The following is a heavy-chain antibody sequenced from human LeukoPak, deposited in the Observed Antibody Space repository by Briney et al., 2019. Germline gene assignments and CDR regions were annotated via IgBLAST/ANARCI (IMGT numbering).Heavy chain of an antibody. V-gene: IGHV3-15*01. D-gene: IGHD3-22*01. Sequence: PGRSLRLSCAASGFTFSNAWMSWVRQAPGKGLEWVGRIKSKTDGGTTDYAAPVKGRFTISRDDSKNTLYLQMNSLKTEDTAVYYCTTGEITMIVGRGDYWGQGTLVTVSS. CDR2: IKSKTDGGTT. CDR1: GFTFSNAW. J-gene: IGHJ4*02. CDR3: TTGEITMIVGRGDY.